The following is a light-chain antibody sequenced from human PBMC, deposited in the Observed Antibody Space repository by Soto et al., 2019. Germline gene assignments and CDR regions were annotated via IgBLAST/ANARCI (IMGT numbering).Light chain of an antibody. CDR3: SSYAGSTTVL. J-gene: IGLJ2*01. V-gene: IGLV2-14*01. CDR1: RSDIGDYNY. Sequence: QSALTQPASVSGSLGQSIAFSCTGTRSDIGDYNYVSWYQQLPGKAPKLMIYDVSNRPSGVSDRFSGSVSGNTASLTISGLQPEDEADYYCSSYAGSTTVLFGGGTKLTVL. CDR2: DVS.